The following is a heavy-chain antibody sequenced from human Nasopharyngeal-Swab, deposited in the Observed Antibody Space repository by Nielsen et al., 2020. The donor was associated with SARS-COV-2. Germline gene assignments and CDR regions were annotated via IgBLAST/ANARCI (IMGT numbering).Heavy chain of an antibody. CDR1: GGSISSGGYY. J-gene: IGHJ5*02. CDR3: ARARTRTIFGVVGWFDP. D-gene: IGHD3-3*01. Sequence: SETLSLTCTVYGGSISSGGYYWSWIRQHPGKGLEWIGSIYYSGSTYYNPSLKSRVTISVDPSKNQFSLKLSSVTAADTAVYYCARARTRTIFGVVGWFDPWGQGTLVTVSS. V-gene: IGHV4-31*03. CDR2: IYYSGST.